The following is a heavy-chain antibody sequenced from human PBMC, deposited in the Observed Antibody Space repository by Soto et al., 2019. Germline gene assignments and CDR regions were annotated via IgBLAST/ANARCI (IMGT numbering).Heavy chain of an antibody. J-gene: IGHJ5*02. V-gene: IGHV1-69*06. Sequence: GASVKVSCKASGGTFSSYAISWVRQAPGQGLEWMGGIIPIFGTANYAQKFQGRVTITADKYKRTAHMELSSLRSEDTAVYYCARQLVREYRSSWRPGSGTNWFNPWRQGTLGTICS. CDR1: GGTFSSYA. D-gene: IGHD6-13*01. CDR2: IIPIFGTA. CDR3: ARQLVREYRSSWRPGSGTNWFNP.